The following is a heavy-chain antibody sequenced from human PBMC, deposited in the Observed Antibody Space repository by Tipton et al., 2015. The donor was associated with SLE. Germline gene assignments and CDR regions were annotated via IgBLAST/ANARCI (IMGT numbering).Heavy chain of an antibody. D-gene: IGHD6-19*01. CDR3: ASPTAEGQWLPLDY. CDR1: GYTFTSYA. J-gene: IGHJ4*02. V-gene: IGHV1-3*01. CDR2: INAGNGNT. Sequence: QLVQSGAEVKKPGASVKVSCKASGYTFTSYAMHWVRQAPGQRLEWMGWINAGNGNTKYSQKFQGRVTITRDTSASTAYMELSSLRSEAPAVYYGASPTAEGQWLPLDYWGQGTLSTVSS.